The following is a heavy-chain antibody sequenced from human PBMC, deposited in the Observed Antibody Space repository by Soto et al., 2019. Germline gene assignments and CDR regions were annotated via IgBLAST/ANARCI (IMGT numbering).Heavy chain of an antibody. CDR3: ARDLDGSGSYFTNY. V-gene: IGHV1-18*01. D-gene: IGHD3-10*01. CDR2: ISPHKGDT. CDR1: GYTFSSIG. Sequence: QVQLVQSXAEVKKPGASVTVSCRTSGYTFSSIGISWVRQAPGQGLEWMGWISPHKGDTYYAQRLQGRVTMTTDTSTSTAYMELRSLRSDDTAVYFCARDLDGSGSYFTNYWGQGTLVTVSS. J-gene: IGHJ4*02.